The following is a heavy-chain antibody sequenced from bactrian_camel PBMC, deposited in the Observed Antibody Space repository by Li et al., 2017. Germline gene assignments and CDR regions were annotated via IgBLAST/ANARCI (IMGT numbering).Heavy chain of an antibody. CDR2: IGDDGAI. Sequence: VQLVESGGGSVQAGGSLRLSCVASGNIYCHYDGKTTWFREAPGKDREFVARIGDDGAIVYGNSAKGRSTISRDNAKNTVYLQMNSLKSEDTALYYCVTSTVVGGTVRPLYDYWGQGTQVTVS. CDR3: VTSTVVGGTVRPLYDY. V-gene: IGHV3S57*01. D-gene: IGHD6*01. J-gene: IGHJ4*01. CDR1: GNIYCHYD.